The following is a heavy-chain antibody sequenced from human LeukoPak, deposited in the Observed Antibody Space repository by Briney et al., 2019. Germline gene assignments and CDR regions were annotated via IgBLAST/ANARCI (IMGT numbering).Heavy chain of an antibody. D-gene: IGHD3-10*01. V-gene: IGHV3-21*01. CDR1: GFTFSSCS. Sequence: GGSLRLSCAASGFTFSSCSMNWVRQAPGKGLEWVSSISSSSSYIYYADSVKGRFTISRDNAKNSLYLQMNSLRAENTAVYYCARIVLLGYGSGTRGDYWGQGTLVTVSS. CDR3: ARIVLLGYGSGTRGDY. CDR2: ISSSSSYI. J-gene: IGHJ4*02.